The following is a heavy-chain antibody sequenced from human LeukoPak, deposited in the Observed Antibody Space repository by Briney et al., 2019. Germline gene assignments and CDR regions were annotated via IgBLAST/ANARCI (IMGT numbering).Heavy chain of an antibody. CDR1: GYTLTELS. CDR2: FDPEDGET. J-gene: IGHJ4*02. Sequence: ASVKVSRKVSGYTLTELSMHWVRQAPGKGLEWMGGFDPEDGETIYAQKFQGRVTMTEDTSTDTAYMELNSLRSEDTAVYYCARGGRFRRYYDSSGYSPFDYWGQGTLVTVSS. V-gene: IGHV1-24*01. CDR3: ARGGRFRRYYDSSGYSPFDY. D-gene: IGHD3-22*01.